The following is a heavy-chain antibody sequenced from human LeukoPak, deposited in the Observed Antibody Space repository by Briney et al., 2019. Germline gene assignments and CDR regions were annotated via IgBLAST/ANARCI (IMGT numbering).Heavy chain of an antibody. CDR3: ARQFRTGYFDY. D-gene: IGHD3/OR15-3a*01. CDR1: GGSISSYY. V-gene: IGHV4-59*01. Sequence: KASETLSLTCTVSGGSISSYYWSWIRQPPGKGLEWIGYIYYSGSTNYNPSLKSRVTISVDTSKNQFSLKLSSVTAADTAVYYCARQFRTGYFDYWGQGTLVTVSS. J-gene: IGHJ4*02. CDR2: IYYSGST.